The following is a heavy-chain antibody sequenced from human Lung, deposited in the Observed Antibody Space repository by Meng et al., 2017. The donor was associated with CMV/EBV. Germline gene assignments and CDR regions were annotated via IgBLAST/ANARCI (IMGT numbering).Heavy chain of an antibody. J-gene: IGHJ6*02. Sequence: SXXASGFTFRNNYMSWVRQAPGKGLEWVSVIYSDGYTYYADSVKGRFTISRDNSKDTLYLQMNSLRAEDTAVYYCAREGYCSSTTCSSYYYYGMDVWXQGTXVTVSS. D-gene: IGHD2-2*01. V-gene: IGHV3-53*01. CDR3: AREGYCSSTTCSSYYYYGMDV. CDR1: GFTFRNNY. CDR2: IYSDGYT.